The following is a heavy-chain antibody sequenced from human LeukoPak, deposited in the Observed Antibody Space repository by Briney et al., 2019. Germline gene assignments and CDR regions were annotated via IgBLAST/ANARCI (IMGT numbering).Heavy chain of an antibody. V-gene: IGHV3-49*03. Sequence: GGSLRLSCTASGFTFGDYAMSWFRQAPGKGLEWVGFIRSKAYGGTTEYAASVKGRFTISRDDSKSIAYLQMNSLKTEDTAVYYCTRDRLYDRSGTPTYWGQGTLVTVSS. D-gene: IGHD3-22*01. CDR3: TRDRLYDRSGTPTY. CDR2: IRSKAYGGTT. J-gene: IGHJ4*02. CDR1: GFTFGDYA.